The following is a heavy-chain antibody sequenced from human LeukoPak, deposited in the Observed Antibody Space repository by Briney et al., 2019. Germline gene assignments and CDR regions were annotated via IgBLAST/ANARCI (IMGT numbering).Heavy chain of an antibody. V-gene: IGHV4-61*02. CDR1: GGSISDGSAY. J-gene: IGHJ6*03. D-gene: IGHD2-15*01. CDR3: ARALGCATPWESPYYYIDV. CDR2: IQSSGGA. Sequence: PSETLSLTCTVSGGSISDGSAYGGWIRQPAGKGLEWIGRIQSSGGARYNPSLKSRVVISLDTSNNQFSLNLNSVTAADTAVYYCARALGCATPWESPYYYIDVWGRGTTVIVSS.